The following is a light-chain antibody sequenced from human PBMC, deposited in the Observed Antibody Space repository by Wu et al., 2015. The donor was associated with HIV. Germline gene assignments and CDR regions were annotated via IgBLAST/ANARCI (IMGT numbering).Light chain of an antibody. Sequence: VLTQSPATLSLSPGDTATLSCRVSQTLDNKLSWYQQKPGLPPRLLIYGASNRPPGISDRFSGSGSGTEFTLTISRLESEDFAVYYCQGFGGYFGPGTKVDL. CDR2: GAS. V-gene: IGKV3-11*01. CDR3: QGFGGY. CDR1: QTLDNK. J-gene: IGKJ3*01.